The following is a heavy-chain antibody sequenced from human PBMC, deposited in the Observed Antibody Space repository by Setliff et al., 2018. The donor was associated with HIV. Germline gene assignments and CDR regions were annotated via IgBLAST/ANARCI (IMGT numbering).Heavy chain of an antibody. D-gene: IGHD6-13*01. CDR3: ATGRGAAASNAFDI. CDR1: GYTFTDYY. V-gene: IGHV1-69-2*01. J-gene: IGHJ3*02. Sequence: ASVKVSCKASGYTFTDYYMHWVQQAPGKGLEWMGRVDPEDGETIYAEKFQARVTITAETSTDTAYMELSSLRSEDTAVHYCATGRGAAASNAFDICGQGTMGTV. CDR2: VDPEDGET.